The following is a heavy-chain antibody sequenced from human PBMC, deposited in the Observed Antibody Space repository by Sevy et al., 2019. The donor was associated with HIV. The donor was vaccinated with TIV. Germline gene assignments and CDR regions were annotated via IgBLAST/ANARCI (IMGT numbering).Heavy chain of an antibody. CDR1: GFTFSTYT. D-gene: IGHD2-15*01. CDR2: ISGGAGST. V-gene: IGHV3-23*01. Sequence: GGSLRLSCAASGFTFSTYTMSWVRQAPGKGLEWVSAISGGAGSTYYADLVQGRFTIARYKSKNTLYLQMNSLRAEDTAVYYCAKGDRTFYGLDVWGQGTTVTVSS. CDR3: AKGDRTFYGLDV. J-gene: IGHJ6*02.